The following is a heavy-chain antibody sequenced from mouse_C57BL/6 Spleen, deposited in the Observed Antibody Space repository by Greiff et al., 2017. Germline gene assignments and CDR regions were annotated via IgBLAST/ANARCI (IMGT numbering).Heavy chain of an antibody. V-gene: IGHV1-50*01. CDR2: IDPSDSYT. Sequence: QVQLQQPGAELVKPGASVKLSCKASGYTFTSYWMQWVKQRPGQGLEWIGEIDPSDSYTNYNQKFKGKATLTVDTSSSTAYMQLSSLTSEDSAVYFCARREGNCDFDYGGQGTTHTVST. CDR1: GYTFTSYW. J-gene: IGHJ2*01. D-gene: IGHD2-1*01. CDR3: ARREGNCDFDY.